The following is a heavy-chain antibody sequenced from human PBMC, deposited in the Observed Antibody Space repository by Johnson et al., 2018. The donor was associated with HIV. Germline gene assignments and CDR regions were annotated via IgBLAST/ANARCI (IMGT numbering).Heavy chain of an antibody. D-gene: IGHD3-3*01. CDR2: ISGSGGST. J-gene: IGHJ3*02. CDR3: AKGGGVVIFSQLVDAFDI. Sequence: MLLVESGGGLVQPGGSLRLSCAASGFTFSSYAMSWVRQAPGKGLEWVSAISGSGGSTYYADSVKGRFTISRDNSKNTLYLQMNSLRAEDTAVYYCAKGGGVVIFSQLVDAFDIWGQGTMVTVSS. CDR1: GFTFSSYA. V-gene: IGHV3-23*04.